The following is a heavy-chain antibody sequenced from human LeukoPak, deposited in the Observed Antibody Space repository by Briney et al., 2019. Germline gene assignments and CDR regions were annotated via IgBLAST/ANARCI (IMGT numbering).Heavy chain of an antibody. CDR1: GSTFDEYV. CDR2: ISYSSGSI. V-gene: IGHV3-9*01. CDR3: AKDRGGSSELGDAFDV. D-gene: IGHD1-26*01. J-gene: IGHJ3*01. Sequence: GGSLRLSCAASGSTFDEYVMHWVRQAPGKGLEWVSCISYSSGSIGYVDSVKGRFTISRDNAKNSLYLQMNSLRVEDTALYYCAKDRGGSSELGDAFDVWGQGTMVRVSS.